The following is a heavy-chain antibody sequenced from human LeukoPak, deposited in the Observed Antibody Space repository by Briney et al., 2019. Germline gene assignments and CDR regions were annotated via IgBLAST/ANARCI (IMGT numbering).Heavy chain of an antibody. Sequence: SVKVSCKASGGTFSSYAISWVRQAPGQGLEWMGGIIPIFGTANYAQKFQGRVTITKDESTSTAYMELSSLIPDDTALYYCATYGGNTAEYFQHWGQGTLVTVSS. CDR2: IIPIFGTA. CDR1: GGTFSSYA. D-gene: IGHD4-23*01. J-gene: IGHJ1*01. V-gene: IGHV1-69*05. CDR3: ATYGGNTAEYFQH.